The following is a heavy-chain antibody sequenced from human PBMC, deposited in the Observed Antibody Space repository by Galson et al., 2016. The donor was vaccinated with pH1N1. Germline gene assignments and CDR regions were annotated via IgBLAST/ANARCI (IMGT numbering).Heavy chain of an antibody. CDR2: ISGSGVST. D-gene: IGHD2-15*01. J-gene: IGHJ3*02. V-gene: IGHV3-23*01. CDR1: GFTFSSYA. CDR3: AKDRVVFPINAGSFDI. Sequence: SLRLSCAASGFTFSSYAMSWVRQAPGKGLEWVSAISGSGVSTYYADSVKGRFTISRDNSKNTLFLQMNSLRAEDTAVYYCAKDRVVFPINAGSFDIWGQGTMVTVSS.